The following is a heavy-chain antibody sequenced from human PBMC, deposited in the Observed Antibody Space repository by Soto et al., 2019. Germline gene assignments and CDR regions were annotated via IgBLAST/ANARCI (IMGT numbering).Heavy chain of an antibody. CDR1: GFIFSNYW. CDR2: IKEDGSQK. CDR3: ARGGSSSDY. D-gene: IGHD6-13*01. Sequence: PGGSLRLSCAASGFIFSNYWMSWVRQAPGKGLEWVANIKEDGSQKNYVDYVKGRFTISRDNAKNSLYLQMNSLRAEDMAVYYCARGGSSSDYWGQGTLVTVSS. J-gene: IGHJ4*02. V-gene: IGHV3-7*01.